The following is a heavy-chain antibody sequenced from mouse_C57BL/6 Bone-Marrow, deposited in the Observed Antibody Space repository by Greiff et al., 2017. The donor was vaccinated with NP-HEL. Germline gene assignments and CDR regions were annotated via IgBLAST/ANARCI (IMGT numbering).Heavy chain of an antibody. Sequence: EVKLVESGGGLVQPGGSLSLSCAASGFTFTDYYMSWVRQPPGKALEWLGFIRNKANGYTTEYSASVKGRFTISRDNSQSILYLQMNALRAEDSATYYCAIYGNYFDYWGQGTTLTVSS. V-gene: IGHV7-3*01. J-gene: IGHJ2*01. CDR3: AIYGNYFDY. CDR1: GFTFTDYY. CDR2: IRNKANGYTT.